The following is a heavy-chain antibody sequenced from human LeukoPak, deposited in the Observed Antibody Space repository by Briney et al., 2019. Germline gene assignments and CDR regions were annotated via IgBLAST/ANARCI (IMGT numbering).Heavy chain of an antibody. CDR2: ITSTSTNI. CDR3: ARVKNGPLYYFDY. V-gene: IGHV3-21*01. J-gene: IGHJ4*02. D-gene: IGHD1-1*01. Sequence: GGSLRLSCGASGFTFSSYSMNWVRQAPGKGLEWVSSITSTSTNIYYADSVKGRLTISRDNAKNSLYLQMNSLRAEDTAVYYCARVKNGPLYYFDYWGQGTLVTVSS. CDR1: GFTFSSYS.